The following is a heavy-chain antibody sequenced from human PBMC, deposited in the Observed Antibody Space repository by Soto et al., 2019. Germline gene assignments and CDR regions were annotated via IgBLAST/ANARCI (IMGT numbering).Heavy chain of an antibody. CDR1: GYTFSSYH. V-gene: IGHV1-18*01. Sequence: QIQLVQSVAEVKKPGASVKVSCKASGYTFSSYHITWVRQAPGQGLEWMGWISAYNGNTNYAQNLQGRVTMTTDPSTSTAYMELRSLRSDDTAVYYCARDLPPVEYWGQGTLVTVSS. J-gene: IGHJ4*02. CDR2: ISAYNGNT. CDR3: ARDLPPVEY.